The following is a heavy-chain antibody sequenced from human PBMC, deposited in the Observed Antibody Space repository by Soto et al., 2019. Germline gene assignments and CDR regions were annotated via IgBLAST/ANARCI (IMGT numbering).Heavy chain of an antibody. CDR2: ISAYNGNT. CDR1: VYTFTSYG. D-gene: IGHD2-2*01. CDR3: ARGYQPLPYYYHSYGMDV. J-gene: IGHJ6*02. V-gene: IGHV1-18*01. Sequence: QVQLVQSGAEVKKPGASVKVSCKASVYTFTSYGISWVRQAPGQGLEWMGWISAYNGNTNYAQKLQGRVTMTSDTSPSTSYMELRSLRSDHTAVYYCARGYQPLPYYYHSYGMDVWGQGTTVTVSS.